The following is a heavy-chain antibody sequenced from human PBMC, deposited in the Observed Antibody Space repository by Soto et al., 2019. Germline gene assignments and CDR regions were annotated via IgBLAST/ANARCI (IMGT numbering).Heavy chain of an antibody. CDR1: GFTFINYN. V-gene: IGHV3-48*04. J-gene: IGHJ4*02. D-gene: IGHD1-26*01. CDR3: ARDGYSGSYCDY. CDR2: ISSSGSTI. Sequence: VQLVESGGGLVQPGGSLRLSCAASGFTFINYNMNWVRQAPGKGLEWVSYISSSGSTIYYADSVKGRFTISRDNAKNSLYLQMNSLRAEDTAVYYCARDGYSGSYCDYWGQGTLVTVSS.